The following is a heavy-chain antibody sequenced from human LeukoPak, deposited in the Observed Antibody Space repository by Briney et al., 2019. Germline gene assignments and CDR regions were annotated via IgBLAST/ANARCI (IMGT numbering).Heavy chain of an antibody. J-gene: IGHJ3*02. CDR1: GFTFNNYA. CDR2: ISGSGGST. CDR3: AKQGLGGSIAAPDAFDI. V-gene: IGHV3-23*01. Sequence: PGGSLRLSCAASGFTFNNYAMSWVRQAPGKGLEWVSAISGSGGSTYYADSVKGRFTISRDNSKNTLYLQMNSLRAEDTAVYYCAKQGLGGSIAAPDAFDIWGQGTMVTVSS. D-gene: IGHD6-6*01.